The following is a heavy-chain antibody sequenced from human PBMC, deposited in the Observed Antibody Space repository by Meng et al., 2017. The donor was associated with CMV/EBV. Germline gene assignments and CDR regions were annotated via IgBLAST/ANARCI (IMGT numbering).Heavy chain of an antibody. CDR2: INPNSGGT. CDR3: ARAPRGEAFDI. J-gene: IGHJ3*02. Sequence: GESLKISCAASGFTFSSYWMHWVRQAPGQGLEWMGWINPNSGGTNYAQKFQGRVTMTRDTSISTAYMELSRLRSDDTAVYYCARAPRGEAFDIWGQGTMVTVSS. V-gene: IGHV1-2*02. CDR1: GFTFSSYW. D-gene: IGHD3-16*01.